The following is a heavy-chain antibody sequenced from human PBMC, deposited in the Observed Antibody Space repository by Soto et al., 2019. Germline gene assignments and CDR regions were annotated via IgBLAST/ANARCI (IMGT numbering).Heavy chain of an antibody. J-gene: IGHJ3*02. V-gene: IGHV5-51*01. D-gene: IGHD4-17*01. Sequence: GQSLKISCESSGYTVANYWIGWVRQMPGKGLEWMVIIYPGDSDTRYSPSFQGHVTMSVDMSINTAYLQWRSLKSSDTAMSYCARPTVTRDVFDMWGQGTMDTVSS. CDR2: IYPGDSDT. CDR3: ARPTVTRDVFDM. CDR1: GYTVANYW.